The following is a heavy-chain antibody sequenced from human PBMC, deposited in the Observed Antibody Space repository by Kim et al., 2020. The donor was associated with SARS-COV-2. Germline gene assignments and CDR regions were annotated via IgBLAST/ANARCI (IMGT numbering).Heavy chain of an antibody. CDR2: ISAYNGNT. J-gene: IGHJ6*02. V-gene: IGHV1-18*01. D-gene: IGHD3-9*01. CDR3: ARDNSARYFDWLWPYYYYGMDV. CDR1: GYTFTSYG. Sequence: ASVKVSCKASGYTFTSYGISWVRQAPGQGLEWMGWISAYNGNTNYAQKLQGRVTMTTDTSTSTAYMELRSLRSDDTAVYYCARDNSARYFDWLWPYYYYGMDVWGQGTTVTVSS.